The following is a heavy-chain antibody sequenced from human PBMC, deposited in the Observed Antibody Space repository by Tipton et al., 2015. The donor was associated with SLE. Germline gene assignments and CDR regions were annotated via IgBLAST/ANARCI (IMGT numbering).Heavy chain of an antibody. CDR1: GGSISSYY. Sequence: TLSLTGTVSGGSISSYYWSWIRQPPGKGLEWIGYIYYSGSTNYNPSLKSRVTISVDTSKNQFSLKLSSVTAADTAVYYCARRGGDAFDIWGQGTMVTVSS. V-gene: IGHV4-59*01. J-gene: IGHJ3*02. D-gene: IGHD6-25*01. CDR3: ARRGGDAFDI. CDR2: IYYSGST.